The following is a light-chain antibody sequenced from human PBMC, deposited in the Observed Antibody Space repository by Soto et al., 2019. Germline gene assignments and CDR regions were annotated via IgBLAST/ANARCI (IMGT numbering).Light chain of an antibody. V-gene: IGLV2-23*02. CDR1: SSDVGSYNL. CDR3: CSYAGRAYV. CDR2: EVS. J-gene: IGLJ1*01. Sequence: QSALTQPASVSGSPGQSITISCTGTSSDVGSYNLVSWYQQHPGKAPQLMIYEVSKRPSGVSNRFSGSKSGNTASLTISGLQAEDEADYYCCSYAGRAYVFGTGTKLTVL.